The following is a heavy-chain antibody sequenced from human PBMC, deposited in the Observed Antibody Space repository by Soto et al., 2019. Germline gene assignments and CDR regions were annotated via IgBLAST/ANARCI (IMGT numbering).Heavy chain of an antibody. J-gene: IGHJ3*02. V-gene: IGHV1-18*01. CDR2: ISAYNGNT. Sequence: GASVKVSCKASGYTFTSYGISWVRQAPGQGLEWMGWISAYNGNTNYAQKLQGRVTMTTDTSTSTAYMELRSLRSDDTAVYYCASICSGGSCCSSDAFDISGPAPIVTVS. CDR1: GYTFTSYG. D-gene: IGHD2-15*01. CDR3: ASICSGGSCCSSDAFDI.